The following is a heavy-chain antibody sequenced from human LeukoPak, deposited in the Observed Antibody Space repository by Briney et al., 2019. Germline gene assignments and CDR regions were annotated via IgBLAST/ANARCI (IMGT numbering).Heavy chain of an antibody. Sequence: GGSLRLSCAASGFTFSSYAMSWVRQAPGKGLEWVSAISGRGGSTYYADSVKGRFTISRDKSKNTLYLQMNSLRAEDTVVYYCAKDLKLMVAATLDYWGQGTLVTVSS. CDR2: ISGRGGST. CDR1: GFTFSSYA. V-gene: IGHV3-23*01. CDR3: AKDLKLMVAATLDY. J-gene: IGHJ4*02. D-gene: IGHD2-15*01.